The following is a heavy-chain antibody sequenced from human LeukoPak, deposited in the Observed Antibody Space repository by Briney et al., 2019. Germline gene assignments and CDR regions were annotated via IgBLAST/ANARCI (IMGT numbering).Heavy chain of an antibody. D-gene: IGHD5/OR15-5a*01. V-gene: IGHV3-23*01. J-gene: IGHJ4*02. Sequence: GGSLTLSCAASGFTFTKYAMSWVRQAPGKGLEWVSSISDSGGSTYYADSVKGRFTIFRDNSKNTLYVQMNSLRAEDTAVYYCAKSDVGSTPRNFDYWGQGTLVTVSS. CDR2: ISDSGGST. CDR3: AKSDVGSTPRNFDY. CDR1: GFTFTKYA.